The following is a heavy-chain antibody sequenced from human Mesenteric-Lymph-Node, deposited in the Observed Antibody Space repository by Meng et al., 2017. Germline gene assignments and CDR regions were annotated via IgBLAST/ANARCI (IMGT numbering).Heavy chain of an antibody. CDR2: IIPIFGTT. V-gene: IGHV1-69*06. Sequence: QVQLVRSGAEVKKPGSSVKVSWKASGDTFTSYAVSWVRQAPGQGLEWMGQIIPIFGTTNYAQRFQGRITITADKSTSTAYMGLSSLRSEDTAIYYCARVRIAVAGAFDSWGQGTLVTVSS. CDR1: GDTFTSYA. D-gene: IGHD6-19*01. CDR3: ARVRIAVAGAFDS. J-gene: IGHJ4*02.